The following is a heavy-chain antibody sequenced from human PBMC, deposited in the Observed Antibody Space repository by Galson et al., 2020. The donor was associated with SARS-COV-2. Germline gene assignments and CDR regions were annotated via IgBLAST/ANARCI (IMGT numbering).Heavy chain of an antibody. J-gene: IGHJ4*02. Sequence: TGGSLRLSCAGSGFTISGNYMSWVRQAPGKGLEWVSVIYSGGSTYYADSVKGRFTISRDNSKNRLYLQMNSLRAEDTAVYYCAREGGTTRFYFDYWGQGTLVTVSS. D-gene: IGHD2-2*01. CDR3: AREGGTTRFYFDY. V-gene: IGHV3-66*01. CDR2: IYSGGST. CDR1: GFTISGNY.